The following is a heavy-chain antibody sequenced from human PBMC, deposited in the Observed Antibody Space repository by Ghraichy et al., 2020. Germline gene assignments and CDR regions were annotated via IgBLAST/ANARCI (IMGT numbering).Heavy chain of an antibody. CDR2: INHSGST. CDR3: ARWVVIKRGHYFDY. Sequence: GSLRLSCAVYGGSFSGYYWSWIRQPPGKGLEWIGEINHSGSTNYNPSLKSRVTISVDTSKNQFSLKLSSVTAADTAVYYCARWVVIKRGHYFDYWGQGTLVTVSS. CDR1: GGSFSGYY. J-gene: IGHJ4*02. V-gene: IGHV4-34*01. D-gene: IGHD3-22*01.